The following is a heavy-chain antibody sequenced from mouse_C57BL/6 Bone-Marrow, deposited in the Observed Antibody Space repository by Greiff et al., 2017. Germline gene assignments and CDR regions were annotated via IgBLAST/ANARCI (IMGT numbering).Heavy chain of an antibody. CDR2: IDPSDSYT. V-gene: IGHV1-59*01. CDR1: GYTFTSYW. J-gene: IGHJ2*01. D-gene: IGHD3-3*01. Sequence: VQLQQPGAELVRPGPSVKLSCKASGYTFTSYWMHWVKQRPGQGLEWIGVIDPSDSYTNYNQKFKGKATLTVDTSSSTAYMQLSSLTSEDSAVSYCARRDLLLYFDYWGQGTTLTVSS. CDR3: ARRDLLLYFDY.